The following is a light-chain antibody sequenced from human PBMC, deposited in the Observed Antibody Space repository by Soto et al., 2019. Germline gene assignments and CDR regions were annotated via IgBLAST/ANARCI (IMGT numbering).Light chain of an antibody. CDR3: SSYTSSSTLHV. J-gene: IGLJ1*01. Sequence: QSALTQPRSVSGSPGQSVTISCTGTSSDVGGFNYVSWYQQHPGKAPELMIYDVTKRPSGVPDRFSGSKSGYTASLTISGLQAEDEADYYCSSYTSSSTLHVFGTGTKLTVL. CDR2: DVT. CDR1: SSDVGGFNY. V-gene: IGLV2-11*01.